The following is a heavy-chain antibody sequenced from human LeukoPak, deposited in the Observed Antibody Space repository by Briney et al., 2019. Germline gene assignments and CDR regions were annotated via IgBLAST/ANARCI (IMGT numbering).Heavy chain of an antibody. CDR1: GVSFSCYY. CDR3: AASSWYVYFDY. V-gene: IGHV4-34*01. CDR2: INHSGST. Sequence: SETLSLTCAVYGVSFSCYYWSWIRQPPGKGLEWIGEINHSGSTNYNPSLKSRVTISVDTSKNQFSLKLSSVTAADTAVYYCAASSWYVYFDYWGQGTLVTVSS. D-gene: IGHD6-13*01. J-gene: IGHJ4*02.